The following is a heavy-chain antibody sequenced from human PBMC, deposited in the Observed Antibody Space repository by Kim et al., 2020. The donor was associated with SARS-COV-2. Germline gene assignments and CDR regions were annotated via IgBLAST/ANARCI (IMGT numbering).Heavy chain of an antibody. D-gene: IGHD6-19*01. Sequence: GGSLRLSCAASGFTFSSYAMHWVRQAPGKGLEWVAVISYDGSNKYYADSVKGRFTISRDNSKNTLYLQMNSLRAEDTAVYYCARESNIAVAGTLDYWGQGTLVTVSS. J-gene: IGHJ4*02. CDR2: ISYDGSNK. V-gene: IGHV3-30-3*01. CDR1: GFTFSSYA. CDR3: ARESNIAVAGTLDY.